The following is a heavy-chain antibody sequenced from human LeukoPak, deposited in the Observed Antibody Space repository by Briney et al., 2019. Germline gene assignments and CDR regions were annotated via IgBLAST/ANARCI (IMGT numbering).Heavy chain of an antibody. CDR2: INPNSGGT. V-gene: IGHV1-2*02. CDR3: ARAVGYGSGTYRQYYFDY. Sequence: ASVKVSCRASGYTFTGYYIHWVRQAPGQGLEWMGWINPNSGGTNYAQSFQGRVTMSRGTSISTAYMELSRLRSDDTAVYYCARAVGYGSGTYRQYYFDYWGRGTLVTVSS. D-gene: IGHD3-10*01. J-gene: IGHJ4*02. CDR1: GYTFTGYY.